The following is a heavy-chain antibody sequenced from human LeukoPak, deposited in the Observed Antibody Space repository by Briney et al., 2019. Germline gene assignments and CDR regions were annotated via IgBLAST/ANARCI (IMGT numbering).Heavy chain of an antibody. CDR1: GGSISSSSYY. J-gene: IGHJ3*02. Sequence: SETLSLTCTVSGGSISSSSYYWGWIRQPPGKGLEWIGEINHSGSTNYNPSLKSRVTISVDTSKNQFSLKLSSVTAADTAVYYCARGLVGAITGNAFDIWGQGTMVTVSS. CDR3: ARGLVGAITGNAFDI. D-gene: IGHD1-26*01. CDR2: INHSGST. V-gene: IGHV4-39*07.